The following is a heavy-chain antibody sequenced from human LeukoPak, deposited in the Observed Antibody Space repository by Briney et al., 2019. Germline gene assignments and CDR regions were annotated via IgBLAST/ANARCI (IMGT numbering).Heavy chain of an antibody. CDR2: IYQNGNT. Sequence: SETLSLTCSVSGYSIKSGYYWGWIRQPPGKGLEWIGSIYQNGNTFYNPSLESRVSISVDTSRNQFSLKLTSVTAADTAVYYCALRDTGTPFDPWGQGTLVTVSS. CDR1: GYSIKSGYY. V-gene: IGHV4-38-2*02. J-gene: IGHJ5*02. CDR3: ALRDTGTPFDP. D-gene: IGHD1-7*01.